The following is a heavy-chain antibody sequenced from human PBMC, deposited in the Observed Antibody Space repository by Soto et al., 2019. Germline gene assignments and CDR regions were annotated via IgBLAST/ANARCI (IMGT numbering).Heavy chain of an antibody. D-gene: IGHD2-21*02. Sequence: GGSLRLSCAASGFTFSSYGMHWVRQAPGKGLEWVAVIWYDGSNKYYADSVKGRFTISRDNSKNTLYLQMNSLRAEDTVVYYCARDPAYCGGDCYFAYWGQGTLVTVSS. J-gene: IGHJ4*02. CDR1: GFTFSSYG. CDR3: ARDPAYCGGDCYFAY. V-gene: IGHV3-33*01. CDR2: IWYDGSNK.